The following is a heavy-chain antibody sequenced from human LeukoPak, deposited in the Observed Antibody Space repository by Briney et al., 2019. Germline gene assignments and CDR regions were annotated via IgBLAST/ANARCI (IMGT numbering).Heavy chain of an antibody. CDR2: IYYSGRT. D-gene: IGHD6-6*01. CDR1: GGSISSNY. CDR3: AREQYSSSNYFDY. Sequence: SETLSLTCTVSGGSISSNYWSWVRQPQGKGREWSGYIYYSGRTNYKHSQKRRVTITVETYKNEFSLKLKSVTAADTAVYYCAREQYSSSNYFDYWGQGTLVTVSS. J-gene: IGHJ4*02. V-gene: IGHV4-59*01.